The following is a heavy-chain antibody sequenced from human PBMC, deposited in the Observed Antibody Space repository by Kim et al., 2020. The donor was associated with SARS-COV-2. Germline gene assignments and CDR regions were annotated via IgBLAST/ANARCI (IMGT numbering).Heavy chain of an antibody. CDR2: IYPGDSDT. CDR3: ARLAAPGTIGYYYGMDV. D-gene: IGHD6-13*01. V-gene: IGHV5-51*01. CDR1: GYNFATFW. J-gene: IGHJ6*02. Sequence: GESLKISCKGSGYNFATFWLAWVRQMPGKGLELMGIIYPGDSDTRYSPSFQGQVTFSVDKSISTAHLQWSSLWAPDIAMYFCARLAAPGTIGYYYGMDVWGQGTTVTVSS.